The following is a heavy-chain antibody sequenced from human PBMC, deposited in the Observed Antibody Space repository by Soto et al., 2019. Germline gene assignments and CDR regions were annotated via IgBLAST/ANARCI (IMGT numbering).Heavy chain of an antibody. Sequence: SETLSLTCTVSGGSISSYYWSWIRQPPGKGLEWIGYIYYSGSTNYTPSLKSPVTISVDTSKNQFSLKLSSVTAADTAVYYCARVPPPYGAFPFDNWGRGTLVTVSS. J-gene: IGHJ4*02. CDR3: ARVPPPYGAFPFDN. D-gene: IGHD4-17*01. V-gene: IGHV4-59*01. CDR2: IYYSGST. CDR1: GGSISSYY.